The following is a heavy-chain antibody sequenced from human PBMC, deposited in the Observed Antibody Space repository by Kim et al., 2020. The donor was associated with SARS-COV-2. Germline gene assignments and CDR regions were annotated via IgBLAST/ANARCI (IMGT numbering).Heavy chain of an antibody. CDR3: ARHLDCSDPFYTLAY. Sequence: SETLSLTCSVSGASIDSLFWGWVRQTPEKGLEWIASIYYTGTPHYNPSLMSRVAISLDKSRNRFSLRLTSVTAADTATYFCARHLDCSDPFYTLAYWGQG. CDR2: IYYTGTP. J-gene: IGHJ4*02. CDR1: GASIDSLF. D-gene: IGHD2-21*01. V-gene: IGHV4-59*08.